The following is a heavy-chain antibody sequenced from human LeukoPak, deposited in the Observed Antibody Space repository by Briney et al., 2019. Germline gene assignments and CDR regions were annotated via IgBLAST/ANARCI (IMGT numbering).Heavy chain of an antibody. Sequence: GGSLRLSCAASGFTFSSYAMSWVRQAPGKGLERVSTISGNGDSTYSAGSVKGRFTISRDYSKNTLFLQMNSLRAEDTAVYYCARGQYYYGSASPDYWGQGTLVTVSS. CDR2: ISGNGDST. V-gene: IGHV3-23*01. J-gene: IGHJ4*02. CDR3: ARGQYYYGSASPDY. CDR1: GFTFSSYA. D-gene: IGHD3-10*01.